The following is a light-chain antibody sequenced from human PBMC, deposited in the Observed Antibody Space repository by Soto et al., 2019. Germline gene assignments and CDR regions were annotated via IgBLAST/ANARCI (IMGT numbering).Light chain of an antibody. V-gene: IGKV1-6*01. Sequence: AIQMTQSPSSLSASVGGRVAMTCRASQGIRNDLAWYQQKPGEAPKLLIYGASNLQSGVPSRFSGSGSDTDFTLTTSSLQPEDCAIYYCLQDYSYPRTFGLGTRVEIK. CDR3: LQDYSYPRT. CDR2: GAS. J-gene: IGKJ1*01. CDR1: QGIRND.